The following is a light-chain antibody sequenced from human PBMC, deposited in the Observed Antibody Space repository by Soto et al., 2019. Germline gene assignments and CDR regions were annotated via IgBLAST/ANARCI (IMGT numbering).Light chain of an antibody. CDR2: AAS. Sequence: ATQMTQSPSSLSASVGDRVNITCRASQGIRNDLGWYQQKPGKAHKLLIYAASSLQSGVPSRFSGSGSGTDFTLSISSLQPEDFATYYCLRDCSYPPTFGGGTKVDIK. J-gene: IGKJ4*01. V-gene: IGKV1-6*01. CDR3: LRDCSYPPT. CDR1: QGIRND.